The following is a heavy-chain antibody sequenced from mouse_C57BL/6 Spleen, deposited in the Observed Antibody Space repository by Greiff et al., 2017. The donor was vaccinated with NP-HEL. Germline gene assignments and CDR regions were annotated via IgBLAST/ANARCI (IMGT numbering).Heavy chain of an antibody. J-gene: IGHJ4*01. V-gene: IGHV1-82*01. Sequence: VQLQQSGPELVKPGASVKISCKASGYAFSSSWMNWVKQRPGKGLEWIGRIYPGDGDTNYNGKFKGKATLTADKSSSTAYMQLSSLTSEDSAVYFCASDGSRAFYAMDYWGQGTSVTVSS. CDR2: IYPGDGDT. CDR3: ASDGSRAFYAMDY. D-gene: IGHD1-1*01. CDR1: GYAFSSSW.